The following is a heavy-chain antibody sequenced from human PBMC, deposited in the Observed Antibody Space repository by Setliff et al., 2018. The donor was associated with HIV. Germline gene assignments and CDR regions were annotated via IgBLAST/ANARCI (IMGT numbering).Heavy chain of an antibody. Sequence: GASVKVSCKASGTTFSTYLFTWVRQAPGQGFEWMGGIIPILGTEKYAQKFHGRVTLTADMSTNTLFLQMNSLKVEDTGVYYRHSGYDSEEQSYFDYWGQGTLVTVSS. CDR3: HSGYDSEEQSYFDY. J-gene: IGHJ4*02. D-gene: IGHD5-12*01. CDR2: IIPILGTE. V-gene: IGHV1-69*10. CDR1: GTTFSTYL.